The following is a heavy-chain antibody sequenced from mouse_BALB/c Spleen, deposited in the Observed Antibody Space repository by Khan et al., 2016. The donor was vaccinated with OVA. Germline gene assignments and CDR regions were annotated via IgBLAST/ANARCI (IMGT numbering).Heavy chain of an antibody. J-gene: IGHJ4*01. Sequence: VQLQQSGADLARPGASVRMSCKASGYTFTSNTMHWVKQRPGQGLEWIGYINPRSGYTNYNQNFKDKATFTADKSSSTAYMQLRSLTSEYSAVYYCARRTTGYTMDYWGQGTSVTVSS. CDR3: ARRTTGYTMDY. CDR2: INPRSGYT. CDR1: GYTFTSNT. D-gene: IGHD2-14*01. V-gene: IGHV1-4*01.